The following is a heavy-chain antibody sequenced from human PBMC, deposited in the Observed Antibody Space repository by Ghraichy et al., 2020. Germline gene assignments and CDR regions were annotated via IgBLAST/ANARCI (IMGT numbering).Heavy chain of an antibody. J-gene: IGHJ4*02. CDR1: GYTLTELS. CDR3: ASSGYSSYYFDY. D-gene: IGHD3-22*01. CDR2: FDPEDGET. V-gene: IGHV1-24*01. Sequence: ASVKVSCKVSGYTLTELSMHWVRQAPGKGLEWMGGFDPEDGETIYAQKFQGRVTMTEDTSTDTAYMELSSLRSEDTAVYYCASSGYSSYYFDYWGQGTLVTVSS.